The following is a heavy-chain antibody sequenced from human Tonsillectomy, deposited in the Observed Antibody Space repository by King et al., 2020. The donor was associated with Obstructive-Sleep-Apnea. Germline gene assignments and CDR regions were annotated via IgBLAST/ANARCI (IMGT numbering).Heavy chain of an antibody. Sequence: EVQLVESGGVVVQPGGSLRLSCAASGFTFDDFAMHWVRQVPGKGLEWVSLISWDGGSTYDADSVKGRFIISRDNTKNSLYLQMNSLRAEDTALYFCAKDVDIAGFNGMDVWGRGTTVTVSS. CDR1: GFTFDDFA. V-gene: IGHV3-43D*03. CDR3: AKDVDIAGFNGMDV. D-gene: IGHD5-12*01. J-gene: IGHJ6*02. CDR2: ISWDGGST.